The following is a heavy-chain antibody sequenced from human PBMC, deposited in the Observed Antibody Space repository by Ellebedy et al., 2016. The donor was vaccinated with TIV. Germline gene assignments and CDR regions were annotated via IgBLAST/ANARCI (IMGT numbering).Heavy chain of an antibody. V-gene: IGHV4-31*03. CDR3: ARAINPTTPGNWFDR. J-gene: IGHJ5*02. CDR2: IYYSGRT. CDR1: CGSISSGGYY. D-gene: IGHD4-17*01. Sequence: MPSETLSLTCTLSCGSISSGGYYWSWIRQHPGKGLEWIGYIYYSGRTYYNPSLKSRVTISVDTSKNQFSLKLNYVTAADMAVYYRARAINPTTPGNWFDRWGQGTLVTVSS.